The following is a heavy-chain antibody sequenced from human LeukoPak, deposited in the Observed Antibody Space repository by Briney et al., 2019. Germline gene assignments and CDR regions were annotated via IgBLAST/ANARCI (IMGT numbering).Heavy chain of an antibody. CDR1: GFTFSSHW. D-gene: IGHD3/OR15-3a*01. CDR3: ARAGRTGFDY. CDR2: INTDGSST. Sequence: GGSLRLSCAASGFTFSSHWMHWVRQAPGKGLVWVSHINTDGSSTSYADSVKGRFTIPRDNAKNTLYLQMNSLRAEDTAVYYCARAGRTGFDYWGQGTLVTVSS. J-gene: IGHJ4*02. V-gene: IGHV3-74*01.